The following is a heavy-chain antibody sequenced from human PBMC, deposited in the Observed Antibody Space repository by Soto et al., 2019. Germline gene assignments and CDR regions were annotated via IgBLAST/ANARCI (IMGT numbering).Heavy chain of an antibody. D-gene: IGHD3-10*01. CDR3: ARHEAVWFGEIGAFQH. J-gene: IGHJ1*01. CDR2: IYYSGST. V-gene: IGHV4-39*01. CDR1: GGSIGSSSYY. Sequence: QLQLQESGPGLVKPSETLSLTCTVSGGSIGSSSYYWGWIRQPPGKGLEWIGSIYYSGSTYYNPTLKSRVTISVDTSKNQFSLKLTSVTAADTAVYYCARHEAVWFGEIGAFQHWGQGTLVTVSS.